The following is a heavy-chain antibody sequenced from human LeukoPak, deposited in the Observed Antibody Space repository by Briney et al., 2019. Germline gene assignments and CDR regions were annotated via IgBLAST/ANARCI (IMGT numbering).Heavy chain of an antibody. V-gene: IGHV4-4*07. CDR2: IYTSGST. Sequence: PSETLSLTCTVSGGSISSSYWGWVRQPAGKGLEWIGRIYTSGSTNYNPSLKSRVTMSVDTSKNQFSLKLSSMTAADTAVYYCARSGNSGSYCFDYWGQGTLVTVSS. D-gene: IGHD3-10*01. CDR3: ARSGNSGSYCFDY. CDR1: GGSISSSY. J-gene: IGHJ4*02.